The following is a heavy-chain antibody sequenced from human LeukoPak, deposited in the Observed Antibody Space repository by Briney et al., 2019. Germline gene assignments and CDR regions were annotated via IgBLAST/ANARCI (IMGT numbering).Heavy chain of an antibody. Sequence: SETLSLTCTVSGGSVSSYYWNWIRQPPGRGLEWIGYIYYSGSTNYNPSLKSRVTISVDTSKNQFSLKLRSVTAADTAVYYCARGESSASNWFDPWGQGTLVTVSS. CDR2: IYYSGST. J-gene: IGHJ5*02. CDR3: ARGESSASNWFDP. CDR1: GGSVSSYY. V-gene: IGHV4-59*02. D-gene: IGHD3-22*01.